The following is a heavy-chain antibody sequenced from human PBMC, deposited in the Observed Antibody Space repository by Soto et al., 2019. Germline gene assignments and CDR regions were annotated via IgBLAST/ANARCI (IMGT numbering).Heavy chain of an antibody. CDR2: IHYSGST. CDR3: TRGGDPYKTGH. D-gene: IGHD2-21*01. V-gene: IGHV4-61*01. Sequence: QVQLQESGPGLVKPSETLSLTCTVPGGSVNLGTYYWSWIRQPPGKGLEWIGFIHYSGSTNYNPSLKGRVTMSVDTSKNQFSRKLTSVNTADTAIYYCTRGGDPYKTGHWGQGTLVTVSS. J-gene: IGHJ4*02. CDR1: GGSVNLGTYY.